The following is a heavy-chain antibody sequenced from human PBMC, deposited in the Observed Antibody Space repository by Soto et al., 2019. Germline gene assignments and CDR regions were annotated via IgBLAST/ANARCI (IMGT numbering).Heavy chain of an antibody. CDR3: ARARGAYDSSGYYPSTYYYYGMDV. D-gene: IGHD3-22*01. V-gene: IGHV1-69*06. CDR2: IIPIFGTA. CDR1: GGTFSSYA. J-gene: IGHJ6*02. Sequence: SVKVSCKASGGTFSSYAISWVRQAPGQGLEWMGGIIPIFGTANYAQKFQGRVTFTADKSTSTAYMELSSLRSEDTAVYYCARARGAYDSSGYYPSTYYYYGMDVWGQGTTVTVSS.